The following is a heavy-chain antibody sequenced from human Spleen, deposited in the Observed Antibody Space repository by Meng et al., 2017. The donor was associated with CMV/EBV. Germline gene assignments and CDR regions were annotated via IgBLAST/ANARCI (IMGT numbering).Heavy chain of an antibody. CDR3: ARSYRTIGRRLVGMDV. Sequence: GGYLRLSCAASGFTFSSYAMSWVRQAPGKGLEWVSSTSSGSDYIYYADSLEGRFTISRDNAKMSLYLQMNSLRVEDTAVYYCARSYRTIGRRLVGMDVWGQGTTVTVSS. J-gene: IGHJ6*02. D-gene: IGHD6-19*01. V-gene: IGHV3-21*01. CDR2: TSSGSDYI. CDR1: GFTFSSYA.